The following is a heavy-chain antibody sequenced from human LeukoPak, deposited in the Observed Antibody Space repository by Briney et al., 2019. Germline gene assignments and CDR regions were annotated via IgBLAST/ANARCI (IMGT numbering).Heavy chain of an antibody. CDR1: GYTFTSYY. CDR2: IDPSGGST. D-gene: IGHD6-13*01. CDR3: ARVVRSWYFRGSHDAFDI. V-gene: IGHV1-46*01. J-gene: IGHJ3*02. Sequence: EASVKVSCKASGYTFTSYYMHWVRQAPGQGLEWVGIIDPSGGSTSYAQKFQGRVTMTRDMSTSTVYMELSSLRSEDTAVYYCARVVRSWYFRGSHDAFDIWGQGTMVTVSS.